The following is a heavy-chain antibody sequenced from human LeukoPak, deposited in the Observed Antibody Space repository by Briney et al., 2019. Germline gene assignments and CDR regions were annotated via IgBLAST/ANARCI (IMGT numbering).Heavy chain of an antibody. CDR1: GFSLSTSGVG. D-gene: IGHD5-12*01. V-gene: IGHV2-5*02. J-gene: IGHJ4*02. Sequence: SGPTLVKPTQTLTLTRTFSGFSLSTSGVGVGWIRQPPGEALEWLALIYWDDDKRYSPSLKSRLTITKDTSKNQVVLTMTNMDPVDTATYYCAHRAVWWLQEFFDYWGQGTLVTVSS. CDR3: AHRAVWWLQEFFDY. CDR2: IYWDDDK.